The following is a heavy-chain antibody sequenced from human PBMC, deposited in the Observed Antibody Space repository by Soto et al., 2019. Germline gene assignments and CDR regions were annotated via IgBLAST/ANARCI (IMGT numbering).Heavy chain of an antibody. D-gene: IGHD6-19*01. CDR1: GFSLSSTRMA. CDR3: AHIVVAGLGYYFDY. V-gene: IGHV2-5*02. CDR2: IYWDDDK. Sequence: QITLKESGPPLVKPTQTLTLTCTFSGFSLSSTRMAVGWIRQPPGKALEWLALIYWDDDKRYSPFLKSRLTITNDTSKNHVVLTMSYMDPVDTARYYCAHIVVAGLGYYFDYWGQGTLVTVSS. J-gene: IGHJ4*02.